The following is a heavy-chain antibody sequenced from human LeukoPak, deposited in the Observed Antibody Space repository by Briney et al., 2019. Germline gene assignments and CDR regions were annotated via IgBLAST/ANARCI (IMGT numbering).Heavy chain of an antibody. V-gene: IGHV4-59*11. CDR2: IYYSGST. D-gene: IGHD2-2*01. J-gene: IGHJ5*02. Sequence: SETLSLTCSVSGGSISGHYWSWVRQPPGEGLEWIGHIYYSGSTNYNPSLKSRVSISVDTSKNQFSLKLSSVTAADTAVYYCARYQLLYWFDPWGQGTLVTVSS. CDR3: ARYQLLYWFDP. CDR1: GGSISGHY.